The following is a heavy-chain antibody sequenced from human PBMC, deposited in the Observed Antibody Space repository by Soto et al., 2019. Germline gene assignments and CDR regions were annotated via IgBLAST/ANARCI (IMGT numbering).Heavy chain of an antibody. Sequence: EVQVVESGGGLVQPGGSLRLSCSFTFSMYSMNWVRQAPGKRLECVASISSGGDYIKYADSVKGRFTISRDNAKNSVSLQMNSLRVDDTAIYFCTRDQGGSYDSWFDPWGQGTLVTVSS. D-gene: IGHD1-26*01. CDR3: TRDQGGSYDSWFDP. CDR2: ISSGGDYI. J-gene: IGHJ5*02. V-gene: IGHV3-21*01. CDR1: FTFSMYS.